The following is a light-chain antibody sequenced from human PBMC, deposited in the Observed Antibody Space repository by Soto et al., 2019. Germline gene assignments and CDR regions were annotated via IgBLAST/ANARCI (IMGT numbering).Light chain of an antibody. J-gene: IGKJ1*01. CDR1: QSISSS. V-gene: IGKV1-5*03. CDR3: QQYKRYSKT. Sequence: DIQMTQSPSTLSASVGDRVTITCRASQSISSSLAWYQQKPGKAPNLLIYKASSLDSGVPSRFSGSGYGTEFTLTISTLQPDDFATYYCQQYKRYSKTFGQGTKVDI. CDR2: KAS.